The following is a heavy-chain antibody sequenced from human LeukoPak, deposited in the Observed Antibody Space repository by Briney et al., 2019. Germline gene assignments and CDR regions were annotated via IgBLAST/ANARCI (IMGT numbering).Heavy chain of an antibody. Sequence: GESLKISCKGSGYSFPSYWIAWVRQLPGKGLEWMGIIYPDESNIRYSPSFQGQVTISADKSISTAYLQWSSLKASDTAMYYCARPPSRGYSSSFEYWGQGTLVTVSS. CDR3: ARPPSRGYSSSFEY. J-gene: IGHJ4*02. D-gene: IGHD2-2*03. CDR1: GYSFPSYW. CDR2: IYPDESNI. V-gene: IGHV5-51*01.